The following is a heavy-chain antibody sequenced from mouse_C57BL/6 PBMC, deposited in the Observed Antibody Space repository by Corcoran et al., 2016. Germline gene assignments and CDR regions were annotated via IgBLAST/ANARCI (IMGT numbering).Heavy chain of an antibody. D-gene: IGHD1-1*01. CDR2: INTYSGVP. CDR3: ARGGLLRRSWYFDV. Sequence: QIQLVQSGPALKKPGETVKISCKTSGYTFTTYGMSWVKQAPGKGLKWMGWINTYSGVPTYADDFKGRFAFSLETSASTAYLQINNLKNEDTATYFCARGGLLRRSWYFDVWGTGTTVTVSS. CDR1: GYTFTTYG. J-gene: IGHJ1*03. V-gene: IGHV9-3*01.